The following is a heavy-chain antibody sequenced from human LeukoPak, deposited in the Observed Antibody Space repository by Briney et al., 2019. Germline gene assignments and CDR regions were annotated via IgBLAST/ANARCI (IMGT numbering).Heavy chain of an antibody. CDR1: GGSISSSNW. D-gene: IGHD3-10*01. CDR3: AKLEGVNHLWFDP. V-gene: IGHV4-4*02. Sequence: SGTWTLTCAVSGGSISSSNWWSWVRQPPGKGLELIGEIYHSGSTNYNLPLKSRVTISVDKPKNQFPLKLSSVTAADTAVYYCAKLEGVNHLWFDPWGQGTMVTLSS. CDR2: IYHSGST. J-gene: IGHJ5*02.